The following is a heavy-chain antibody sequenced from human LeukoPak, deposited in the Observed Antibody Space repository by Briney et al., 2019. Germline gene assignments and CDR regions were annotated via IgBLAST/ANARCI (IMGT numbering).Heavy chain of an antibody. V-gene: IGHV4-59*11. D-gene: IGHD3-22*01. CDR2: IFYTGRT. CDR3: ARLLDYDSGGDADAYGV. CDR1: GGSTNSLY. J-gene: IGHJ3*01. Sequence: PSETLSLTRTVSGGSTNSLYTSWIRQPPGKGLGWIGFIFYTGRTRYNPSLQSRVIILADTSKNDFSLKLASVTAADTAVYYCARLLDYDSGGDADAYGVWGQGIMVTVSS.